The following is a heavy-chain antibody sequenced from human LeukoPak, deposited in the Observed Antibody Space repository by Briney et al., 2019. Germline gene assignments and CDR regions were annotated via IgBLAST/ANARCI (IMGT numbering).Heavy chain of an antibody. D-gene: IGHD3-10*01. J-gene: IGHJ4*02. CDR2: INPNSGGT. CDR3: ARECYGSLFWNY. V-gene: IGHV1-2*02. Sequence: ASVKVSCKASGYTFTGYYMHWVRQAPGKGLEWMGWINPNSGGTNYAQKFQGRVTMTRDTSISTAYMELSRLRSDDTAVYYCARECYGSLFWNYWGQGTLVTVSS. CDR1: GYTFTGYY.